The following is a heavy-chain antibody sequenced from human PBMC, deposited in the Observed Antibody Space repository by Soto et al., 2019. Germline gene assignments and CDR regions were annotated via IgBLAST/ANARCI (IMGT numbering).Heavy chain of an antibody. V-gene: IGHV3-30*18. J-gene: IGHJ4*02. CDR3: AKDKNYFDY. CDR2: ISYDGSNK. Sequence: GGSLRLSCAASGFTFSSYGMHWVRQAPGKGLEWVAVISYDGSNKYYADSVKGRFTISRDNSKNTLYLQMNSLRAEDTAVYYCAKDKNYFDYWGQGTLVTVSS. CDR1: GFTFSSYG.